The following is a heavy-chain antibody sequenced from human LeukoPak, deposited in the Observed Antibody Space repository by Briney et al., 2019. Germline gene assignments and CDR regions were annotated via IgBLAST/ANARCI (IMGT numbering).Heavy chain of an antibody. CDR1: GFTFSSYS. V-gene: IGHV3-21*01. J-gene: IGHJ1*01. CDR2: ISSRSSYI. D-gene: IGHD2-15*01. Sequence: GGSLRLSCAASGFTFSSYSMNWVRQAPGKGLEWVSSISSRSSYIYYADSVKGRFTISRDNAKNSLYLQMNSLRAEDTAVYYCARGDCSGGSCFLPEYFQHWGQGTLVTVSS. CDR3: ARGDCSGGSCFLPEYFQH.